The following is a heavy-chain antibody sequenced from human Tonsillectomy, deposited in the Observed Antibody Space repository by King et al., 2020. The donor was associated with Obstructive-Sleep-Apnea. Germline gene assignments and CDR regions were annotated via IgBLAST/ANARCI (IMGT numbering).Heavy chain of an antibody. CDR1: GFTFPTYV. CDR2: ISYDGNNE. J-gene: IGHJ5*02. CDR3: ARDPDEGYAILTGYFGWFDP. V-gene: IGHV3-30-3*01. Sequence: VQLVQSGGGVVQPGRSLRLSCAASGFTFPTYVMHWVRQAPGKGLEWVAVISYDGNNEYYADSVQGRFTISRDNSKNTLYLQMNSLRTEDTAVYYCARDPDEGYAILTGYFGWFDPWGQGTLVTVSS. D-gene: IGHD3-9*01.